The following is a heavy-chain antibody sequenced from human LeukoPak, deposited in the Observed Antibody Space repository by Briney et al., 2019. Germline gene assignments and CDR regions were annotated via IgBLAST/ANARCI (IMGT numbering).Heavy chain of an antibody. D-gene: IGHD3-22*01. V-gene: IGHV1-18*01. CDR1: GYTFTSYG. CDR3: ARGEPRTASYYYDSSGYYY. J-gene: IGHJ4*02. CDR2: ISAYNGNT. Sequence: ASVKVSCKASGYTFTSYGISWVRQAPGQGLEWMGWISAYNGNTNYAQKLQGRVTMTTDTSTSTAYMELRSLRSDDTAVYYCARGEPRTASYYYDSSGYYYWGQGTLVTVPS.